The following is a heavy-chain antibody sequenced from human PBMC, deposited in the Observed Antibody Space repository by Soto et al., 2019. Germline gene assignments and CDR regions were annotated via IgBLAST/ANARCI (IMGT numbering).Heavy chain of an antibody. D-gene: IGHD3-9*01. Sequence: SETLSLTCIVSGGSISSSSYYWGWIRQPPGKGLEWIGSIYYSGSTYYNPSLKSRVTISVDTSKNQFSLKLSSVTAADTAVYYCARAFDILTRYYFDYWGQGTLVT. CDR2: IYYSGST. CDR3: ARAFDILTRYYFDY. J-gene: IGHJ4*02. CDR1: GGSISSSSYY. V-gene: IGHV4-39*01.